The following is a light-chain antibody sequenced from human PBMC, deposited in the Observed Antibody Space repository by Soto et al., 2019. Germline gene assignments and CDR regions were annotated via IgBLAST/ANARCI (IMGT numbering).Light chain of an antibody. V-gene: IGKV1-5*01. CDR1: QSISTW. CDR2: DAS. Sequence: DVQRTQSPSSLSASVGDKVTITCRASQSISTWLAWYQQKPGKAPKLLIFDASSLESGVPSRFSGSGSGTEFTLTFNSLQPDDFATYYCQQYESYPWTFGQGTKV. J-gene: IGKJ1*01. CDR3: QQYESYPWT.